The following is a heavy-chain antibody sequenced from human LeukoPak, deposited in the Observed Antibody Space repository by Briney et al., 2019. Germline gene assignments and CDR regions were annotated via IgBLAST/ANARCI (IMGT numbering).Heavy chain of an antibody. CDR1: GYTLTELS. D-gene: IGHD6-19*01. V-gene: IGHV1-24*01. Sequence: ASVKVSCKVSGYTLTELSMHWVRQAPGKGLGWMGGFDPEDGETIYAQKFQGRVTITEDTSTDTAYMELSSLRSEDTAVYYCATDGGIAVQKDAFDVWGQGTMVTVSS. CDR3: ATDGGIAVQKDAFDV. CDR2: FDPEDGET. J-gene: IGHJ3*01.